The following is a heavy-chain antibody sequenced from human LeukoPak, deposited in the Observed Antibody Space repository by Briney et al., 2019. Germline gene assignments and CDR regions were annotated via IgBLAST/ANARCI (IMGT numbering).Heavy chain of an antibody. D-gene: IGHD6-25*01. CDR3: ARRPVAAEYFQH. CDR2: ISYDESKI. J-gene: IGHJ1*01. V-gene: IGHV3-30*03. CDR1: GFSFTNYA. Sequence: GGSLRLSCTGSGFSFTNYAMHWVRQAPGEGLEWVAVISYDESKIYYADSVKGRFTNSRDLSTNALYLQMNSLTTEDTAMYFCARRPVAAEYFQHWGQGTLVTVSS.